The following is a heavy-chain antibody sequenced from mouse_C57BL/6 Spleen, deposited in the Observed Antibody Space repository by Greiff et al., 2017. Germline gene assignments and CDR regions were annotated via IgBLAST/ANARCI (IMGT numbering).Heavy chain of an antibody. Sequence: EVQLQQSGPELVKPGASVKIPCKASGYTFTDYNMDWVKQSHGKSLEWIGDINPNNGGTIYNQKFKGKATLTVDKSSSTAYMELRSLTSEDTAVYYCARDDYGNRYWYFDVWGTGTTVTVSS. CDR1: GYTFTDYN. D-gene: IGHD2-1*01. CDR2: INPNNGGT. V-gene: IGHV1-18*01. CDR3: ARDDYGNRYWYFDV. J-gene: IGHJ1*03.